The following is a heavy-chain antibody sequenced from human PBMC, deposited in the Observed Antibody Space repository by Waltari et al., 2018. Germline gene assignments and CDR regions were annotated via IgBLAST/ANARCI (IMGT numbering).Heavy chain of an antibody. D-gene: IGHD1-1*01. CDR2: ISNSGSTI. Sequence: EVQLVESGGGLVQPGGSLRLPCSASGFTFGSYEMSWVRQAPGKGLEWVSYISNSGSTIYYADSVKGRFTISRDNAKNSLYLQMNSLRDEDTAVYYCANRPTGKAYWGQGTLVTVSS. CDR3: ANRPTGKAY. CDR1: GFTFGSYE. J-gene: IGHJ4*02. V-gene: IGHV3-48*03.